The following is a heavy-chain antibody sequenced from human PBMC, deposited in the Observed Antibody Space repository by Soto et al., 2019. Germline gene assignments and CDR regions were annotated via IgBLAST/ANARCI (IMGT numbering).Heavy chain of an antibody. Sequence: GGSLRLSCAASGFTFSDSGLHWVRQASGKGLEWVGRIRSKANNYATAYAASVKGSFTISRDDSKNTAYLQMNSLKTEDTAVYYCTIHWISDDYSNYFDYWGQGTLVTVSS. CDR2: IRSKANNYAT. CDR1: GFTFSDSG. CDR3: TIHWISDDYSNYFDY. D-gene: IGHD4-4*01. V-gene: IGHV3-73*01. J-gene: IGHJ4*02.